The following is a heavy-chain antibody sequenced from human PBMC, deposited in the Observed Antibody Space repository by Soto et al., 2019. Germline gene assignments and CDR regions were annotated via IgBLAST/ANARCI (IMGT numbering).Heavy chain of an antibody. Sequence: GGSLRLSCAASGFTFWTYGMSWVRQAPGKGLEWVSVISGTGGGTSYADSVKGRFTISRDNSKNTLYLQMNSLGVEDTAVYYCARHLPPGYYYDSSGYYGYFQHWGQGTMVTV. CDR3: ARHLPPGYYYDSSGYYGYFQH. D-gene: IGHD3-22*01. J-gene: IGHJ1*01. CDR2: ISGTGGGT. V-gene: IGHV3-23*01. CDR1: GFTFWTYG.